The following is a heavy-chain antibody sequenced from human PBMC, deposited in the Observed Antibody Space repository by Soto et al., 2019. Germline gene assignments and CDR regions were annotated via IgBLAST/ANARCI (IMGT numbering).Heavy chain of an antibody. J-gene: IGHJ4*02. D-gene: IGHD3-22*01. CDR3: ARVGSGYYNYYFDY. Sequence: ASVKVSCKASGYTFTSYGISWVRQAPGQGLEWMGWISAYNGDTNYAQKLQGRVTMTTDTSTSTAYMELRSLRSDDTAVYYCARVGSGYYNYYFDYWGQGTLVTVSS. V-gene: IGHV1-18*01. CDR2: ISAYNGDT. CDR1: GYTFTSYG.